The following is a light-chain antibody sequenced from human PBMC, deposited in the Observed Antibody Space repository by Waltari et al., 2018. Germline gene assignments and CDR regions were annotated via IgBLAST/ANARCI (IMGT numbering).Light chain of an antibody. CDR3: QSYDSTKHAVV. CDR1: SGNIATNY. CDR2: EDP. V-gene: IGLV6-57*02. J-gene: IGLJ2*01. Sequence: NFMLTQPHSVSESPGKTVTISCSGNSGNIATNYVQWYQQRPGSEPLTVIYEDPQRPSGVPDRFSGSIDSSFNTATLTISGLRTEDEAHYFCQSYDSTKHAVVFGGGTKLTVL.